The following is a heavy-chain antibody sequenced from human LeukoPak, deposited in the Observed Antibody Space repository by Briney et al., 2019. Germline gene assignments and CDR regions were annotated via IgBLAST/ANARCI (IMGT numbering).Heavy chain of an antibody. CDR3: ARGRRGTMVRGAQYNWFDP. Sequence: ASVKVSCKTSGYTFTSYFIHWVRQAPGQGLEWMGIINPSGGSTIYAQKFQGRVTMSRDMSTSTVYMELSSLRSEDTAVYYCARGRRGTMVRGAQYNWFDPWGQGTLVTVSS. D-gene: IGHD3-10*01. CDR2: INPSGGST. CDR1: GYTFTSYF. J-gene: IGHJ5*02. V-gene: IGHV1-46*01.